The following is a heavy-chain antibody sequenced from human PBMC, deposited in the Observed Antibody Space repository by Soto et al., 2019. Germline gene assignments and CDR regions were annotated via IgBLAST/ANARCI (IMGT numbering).Heavy chain of an antibody. CDR3: ARHPTGFGDLPYKFDY. CDR2: IYYSGST. V-gene: IGHV4-39*01. J-gene: IGHJ4*02. CDR1: GGSISSSSYY. D-gene: IGHD3-10*01. Sequence: PSETLSLTCTVSGGSISSSSYYWGWIRQPPGKGLEWIGSIYYSGSTYYNPSLKSRVTISVDTSKNQFSLKLSSVTAADTAVYYCARHPTGFGDLPYKFDYWGQGTLVTVSS.